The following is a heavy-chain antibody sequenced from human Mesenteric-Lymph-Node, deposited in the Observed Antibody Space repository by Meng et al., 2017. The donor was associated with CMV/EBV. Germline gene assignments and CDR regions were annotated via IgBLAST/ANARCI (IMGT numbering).Heavy chain of an antibody. CDR2: IYYRWST. V-gene: IGHV4-61*08. Sequence: SVSSDGYYWNWIRQPPGKDLEWIGYIYYRWSTDYNPSLKSRVTISVDTSKNQFSLRLSSVTAADTAMYYCAREHDYDRSYQENWFDPWGQGTLVTVSS. D-gene: IGHD3-16*01. J-gene: IGHJ5*02. CDR3: AREHDYDRSYQENWFDP. CDR1: SVSSDGYY.